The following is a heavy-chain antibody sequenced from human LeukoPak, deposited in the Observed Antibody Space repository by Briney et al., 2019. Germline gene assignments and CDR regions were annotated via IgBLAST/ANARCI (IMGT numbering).Heavy chain of an antibody. CDR2: MNPNSGNT. J-gene: IGHJ4*02. CDR1: GYTFTSYD. CDR3: ARGAIRVRGVIITLKIFDY. D-gene: IGHD3-10*01. Sequence: RASVKVSCKASGYTFTSYDINWVRQATGQGLEWMGWMNPNSGNTGYAQKFQGRVTMTRNTSISTAYMELSSLRSEDTAVYYCARGAIRVRGVIITLKIFDYWGQGTLVTVSS. V-gene: IGHV1-8*01.